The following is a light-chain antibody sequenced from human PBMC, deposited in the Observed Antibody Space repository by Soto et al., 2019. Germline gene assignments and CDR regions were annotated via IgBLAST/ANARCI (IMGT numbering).Light chain of an antibody. CDR3: QQYNNWPPLT. J-gene: IGKJ5*01. V-gene: IGKV3-15*01. CDR2: GAS. CDR1: QSVSSN. Sequence: IVMTHSPATLSVSPWERATLSFSSSQSVSSNLAWYQQKPGQAPRLLIYGASTRATGIPARFSGSGSGTEFTLTISSLQSEDFAVYYCQQYNNWPPLTFGQGTRLEIK.